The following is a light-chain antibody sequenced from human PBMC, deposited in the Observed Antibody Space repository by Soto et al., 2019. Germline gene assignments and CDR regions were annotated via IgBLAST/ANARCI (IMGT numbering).Light chain of an antibody. V-gene: IGLV2-8*01. CDR3: SSYAGSILGV. J-gene: IGLJ3*02. CDR1: SSDVGGYKY. CDR2: EVS. Sequence: QSALTQPPSASGSPGQSVTFSCTGTSSDVGGYKYVSWYQQHPGKAPKLMIYEVSKRPSGVPDRFSGSKSGNTASLTVSGLQAEDEADYYCSSYAGSILGVFGGGTKLTVL.